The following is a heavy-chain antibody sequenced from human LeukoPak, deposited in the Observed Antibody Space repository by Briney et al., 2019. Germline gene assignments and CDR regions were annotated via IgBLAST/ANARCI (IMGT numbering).Heavy chain of an antibody. CDR3: ASPRWLVQNEYYFDY. CDR1: GYSFTSYW. J-gene: IGHJ4*02. Sequence: GESLKISCKGSGYSFTSYWIGWVRQMPGKGLEWMGIIYPGDSDTRYSPSFQGQVTISADKSISTAYLQWSSLKASDTAMYYCASPRWLVQNEYYFDYWGQGTLVTVSS. D-gene: IGHD6-19*01. V-gene: IGHV5-51*01. CDR2: IYPGDSDT.